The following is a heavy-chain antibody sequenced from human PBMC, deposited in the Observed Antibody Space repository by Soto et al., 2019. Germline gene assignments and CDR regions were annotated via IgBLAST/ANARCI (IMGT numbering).Heavy chain of an antibody. V-gene: IGHV4-30-4*01. CDR1: GGSISSGDYY. CDR3: ARGYSYGNWFDP. CDR2: IYYSGST. Sequence: QVQLQESGPGLVKPSQTLSLTCTVSGGSISSGDYYWSWIRQPPGKGLEWIGYIYYSGSTYYNPSLKSRVTLSVYTSKNQFSLKLSSVTAADPAVYYCARGYSYGNWFDPSGQGTLVTVSS. D-gene: IGHD5-18*01. J-gene: IGHJ5*02.